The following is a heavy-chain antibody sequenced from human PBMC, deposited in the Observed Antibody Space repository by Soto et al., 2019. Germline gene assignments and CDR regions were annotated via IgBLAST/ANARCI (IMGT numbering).Heavy chain of an antibody. CDR1: GYIFTTYG. V-gene: IGHV1-18*01. J-gene: IGHJ4*02. CDR2: ISAHNGNT. Sequence: QVHLVQSGAEVKKPGASVKVSCKGSGYIFTTYGITWVRQAPGQGLEWMGWISAHNGNTNYAQKLQGRVTVTRDTSPSTAYMELRNRRSDDTAVYYCARGRYGDYWGQGALVTVSS. D-gene: IGHD1-1*01. CDR3: ARGRYGDY.